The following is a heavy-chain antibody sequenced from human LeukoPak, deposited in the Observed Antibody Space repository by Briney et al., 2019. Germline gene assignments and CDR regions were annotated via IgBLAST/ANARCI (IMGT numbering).Heavy chain of an antibody. V-gene: IGHV3-30*03. Sequence: GGSLRLSCAASGFTFSSYGMHWVRQAPGKGLEWVAVISYDGSTKYYADSVKGRFTISRDNSKNTLYLQMNSLRAEDTAVYYCARAPYCGGDCYSGIFDYWGQGTLVTVSS. D-gene: IGHD2-21*01. CDR1: GFTFSSYG. CDR2: ISYDGSTK. CDR3: ARAPYCGGDCYSGIFDY. J-gene: IGHJ4*02.